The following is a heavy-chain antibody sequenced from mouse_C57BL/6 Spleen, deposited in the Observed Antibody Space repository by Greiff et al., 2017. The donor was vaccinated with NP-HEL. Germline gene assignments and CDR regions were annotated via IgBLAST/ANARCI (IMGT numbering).Heavy chain of an antibody. D-gene: IGHD2-2*01. Sequence: QVQLQQSGAELVKPGASVKLSCKASGYTFTSYWMHWVKQRPGQGLEWIGMIHPNSGSTNYNEKFKSKATLTVDKSSSTAYMQLSSLTSEDSAVYYCAREAGGYEYYYAMDYWGQGTSVTVSS. CDR3: AREAGGYEYYYAMDY. V-gene: IGHV1-64*01. J-gene: IGHJ4*01. CDR2: IHPNSGST. CDR1: GYTFTSYW.